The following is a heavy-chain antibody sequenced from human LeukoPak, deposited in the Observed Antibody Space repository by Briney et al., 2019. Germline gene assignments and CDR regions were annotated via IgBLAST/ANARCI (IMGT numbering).Heavy chain of an antibody. J-gene: IGHJ6*03. CDR3: AKGSGNYYYYMDV. Sequence: SETLSLTCTVSGYSISSGYYWGWIRQPPGKGLEWIGSIYHSGSTYYNPSLKSRVTISVDTSKNQFSLKLSSVTAADTAVYYCAKGSGNYYYYMDVWGKGTTVTVSS. CDR2: IYHSGST. D-gene: IGHD3-10*01. CDR1: GYSISSGYY. V-gene: IGHV4-38-2*02.